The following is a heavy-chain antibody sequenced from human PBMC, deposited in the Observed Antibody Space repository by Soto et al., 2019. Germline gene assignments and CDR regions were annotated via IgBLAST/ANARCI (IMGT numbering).Heavy chain of an antibody. CDR1: GFTFTTYA. CDR2: VSGSGVST. D-gene: IGHD2-2*01. Sequence: EVQLLESGGGLVQPGGSLRLSCAASGFTFTTYAMNWVRQAPGKGLEWVSTVSGSGVSTYHADSVKGRFTVSRDNSKNTLYLKMNSLRPEDTAVYYCAKQTPNAGSTVWGQGTTVTVSS. V-gene: IGHV3-23*01. CDR3: AKQTPNAGSTV. J-gene: IGHJ6*02.